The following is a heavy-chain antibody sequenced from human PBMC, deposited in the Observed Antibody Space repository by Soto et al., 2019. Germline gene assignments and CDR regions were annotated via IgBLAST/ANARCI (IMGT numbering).Heavy chain of an antibody. CDR1: GFSFSTYA. CDR3: AKRPTSTGFGDPFDV. J-gene: IGHJ3*01. Sequence: EVQLLESGGDLVQPGGSLRLSCAASGFSFSTYAMSWVRQAPGKGLEWVSTISSSGVNTYYTDSVKGRFTISSNNSKDTLYLQMNSLQAEDTAIYYCAKRPTSTGFGDPFDVWGQGTMVTVSS. CDR2: ISSSGVNT. V-gene: IGHV3-23*01. D-gene: IGHD3-10*01.